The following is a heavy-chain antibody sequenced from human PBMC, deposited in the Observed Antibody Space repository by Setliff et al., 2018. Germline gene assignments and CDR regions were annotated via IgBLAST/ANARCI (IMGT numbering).Heavy chain of an antibody. V-gene: IGHV1-3*01. D-gene: IGHD2-2*02. CDR2: INGGNGNT. CDR3: ARDREYCSRTSCYIDY. Sequence: GASVKVSCKASGYSFSTYAMHWVRQAPGQRLEWMGWINGGNGNTKYSQKFRGRITITRDTSASTAYMEMSSLRSEDTAVYYCARDREYCSRTSCYIDYWGQGALVTVSS. J-gene: IGHJ4*02. CDR1: GYSFSTYA.